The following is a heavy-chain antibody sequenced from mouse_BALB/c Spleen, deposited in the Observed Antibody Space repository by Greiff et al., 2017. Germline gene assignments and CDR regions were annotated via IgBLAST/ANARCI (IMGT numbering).Heavy chain of an antibody. D-gene: IGHD2-10*01. CDR1: GYTFTSYW. Sequence: QVQLQQPGAELVRPGASVKLSCKASGYTFTSYWINWVKQRPGQGLEWIGNIYPSDSYTNYNQKFKDKATLTVDKSSSTAYMQLSSPTSEDSAVYYCTILPLYYAMDYWGQGTSVTVSS. J-gene: IGHJ4*01. V-gene: IGHV1-69*02. CDR2: IYPSDSYT. CDR3: TILPLYYAMDY.